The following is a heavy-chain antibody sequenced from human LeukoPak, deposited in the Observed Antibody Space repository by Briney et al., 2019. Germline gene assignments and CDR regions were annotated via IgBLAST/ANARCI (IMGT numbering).Heavy chain of an antibody. D-gene: IGHD3-10*02. Sequence: GSLRLSCAASGFTFSNHAMSWVRQAPGKGLEWVSAMIGSGSSTSYAGSVKGRFTISRDNAKNTLFLQMNSLRAEDTAVYYCASNYYVTKAAFDIWGQGTMVTVSS. V-gene: IGHV3-23*01. CDR2: MIGSGSST. CDR1: GFTFSNHA. J-gene: IGHJ3*02. CDR3: ASNYYVTKAAFDI.